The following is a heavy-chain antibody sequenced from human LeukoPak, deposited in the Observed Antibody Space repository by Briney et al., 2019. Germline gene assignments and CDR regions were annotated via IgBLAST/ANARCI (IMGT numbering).Heavy chain of an antibody. V-gene: IGHV3-30-3*01. CDR2: ISYDGSNK. CDR3: ARSWFGELFDAFDI. J-gene: IGHJ3*02. D-gene: IGHD3-10*01. Sequence: PGRSLRLSCAASGFTFSSYAMHWVRQAPGKGLEWVAVISYDGSNKYYADSVKGRFTISRDNSKNTLYLQMNSLRAEDTAVYYCARSWFGELFDAFDIWGQGTMVTVFS. CDR1: GFTFSSYA.